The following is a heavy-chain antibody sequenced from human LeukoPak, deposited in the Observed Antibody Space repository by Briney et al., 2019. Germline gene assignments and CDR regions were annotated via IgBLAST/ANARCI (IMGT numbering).Heavy chain of an antibody. J-gene: IGHJ4*02. D-gene: IGHD5-18*01. CDR1: GYSFTSYW. V-gene: IGHV5-51*01. CDR3: ARGTRGYNYDPYYFDY. CDR2: IYPGDSDT. Sequence: GESLKISCKGSGYSFTSYWIGWVRQMPGKGLEWMGIIYPGDSDTRYSPSFQGQVTISADKSISTAYLQWSSLKASATAMYYCARGTRGYNYDPYYFDYWGQGTLVTVSS.